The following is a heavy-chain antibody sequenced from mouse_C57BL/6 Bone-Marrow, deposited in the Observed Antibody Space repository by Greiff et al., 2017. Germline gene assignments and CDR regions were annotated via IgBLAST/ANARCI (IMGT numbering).Heavy chain of an antibody. J-gene: IGHJ3*01. CDR1: GYTFTSYW. CDR2: IDPSDSYT. Sequence: VQLQQPGAELVRPGTSVKLSCKASGYTFTSYWMHWVKQRPGQGLEWIGVIDPSDSYTNYNQKFKGKATLTVDTSSSTAYMQLSSLTSEDSAVYYCARWGYDYDGAGFAYWGQGTLVTVSA. CDR3: ARWGYDYDGAGFAY. D-gene: IGHD2-4*01. V-gene: IGHV1-59*01.